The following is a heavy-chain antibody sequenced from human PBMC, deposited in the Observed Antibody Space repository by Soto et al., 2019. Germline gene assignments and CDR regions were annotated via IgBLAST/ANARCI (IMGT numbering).Heavy chain of an antibody. Sequence: SETLSLTCTVSGGSISSYYWSWIRQPPGKGLEWIGYIYYSGNTNYNPSLKSRVAISVDTSKNQFSLKLSSVTAADTAVYYCARLLRSHCTNGVCYLFDYWGQGTLVTVSS. V-gene: IGHV4-59*01. J-gene: IGHJ4*02. CDR3: ARLLRSHCTNGVCYLFDY. D-gene: IGHD2-8*01. CDR2: IYYSGNT. CDR1: GGSISSYY.